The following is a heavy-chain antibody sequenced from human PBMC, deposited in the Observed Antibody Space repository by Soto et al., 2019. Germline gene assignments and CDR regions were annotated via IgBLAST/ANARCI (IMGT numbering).Heavy chain of an antibody. CDR1: GYTFTSYG. V-gene: IGHV1-18*01. Sequence: ASVKVSCKASGYTFTSYGISWVRQAPGQGLEWMGWISAYNGNTNYAQKLQGRVTMTTDTSTSTAYMELRSLRSDDTAVYYCARSTTNGLDYYYYYMDVWGKGTTVTVSS. J-gene: IGHJ6*03. D-gene: IGHD3-3*01. CDR2: ISAYNGNT. CDR3: ARSTTNGLDYYYYYMDV.